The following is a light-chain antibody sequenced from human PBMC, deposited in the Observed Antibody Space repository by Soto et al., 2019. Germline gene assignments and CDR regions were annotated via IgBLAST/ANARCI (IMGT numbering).Light chain of an antibody. J-gene: IGKJ5*01. CDR2: EAS. V-gene: IGKV1-5*01. CDR1: QSINTW. CDR3: QQFNSYPIT. Sequence: DIQLTQSPSTLSASVGDRVTITCRASQSINTWLAWYQQKSGKAPQLLIYEASSLESGVPSRFSGSGSGTEFTLTIGGLQPDDFATYYCQQFNSYPITFGQGTRLEIK.